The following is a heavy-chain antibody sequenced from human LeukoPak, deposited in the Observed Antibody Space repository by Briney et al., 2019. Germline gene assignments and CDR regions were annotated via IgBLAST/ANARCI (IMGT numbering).Heavy chain of an antibody. CDR1: GYTFTSYG. Sequence: GASVKVSCKASGYTFTSYGISWVRQAPGQRLEWMGWISAYNGNTNCAQKLQGRVTMTTDTSTSTAYMDLRSLRSNDTAVYYCARDQAATNTQVRFCLDWGQGTLVTVSS. J-gene: IGHJ4*02. D-gene: IGHD3-9*01. V-gene: IGHV1-18*01. CDR3: ARDQAATNTQVRFCLD. CDR2: ISAYNGNT.